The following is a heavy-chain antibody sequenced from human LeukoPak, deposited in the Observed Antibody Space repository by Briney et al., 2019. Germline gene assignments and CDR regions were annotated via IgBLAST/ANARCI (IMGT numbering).Heavy chain of an antibody. CDR2: ISSSSSYI. CDR3: ARDSYYGSGRDSHGMDV. J-gene: IGHJ6*02. V-gene: IGHV3-21*01. CDR1: GFTFSSYI. D-gene: IGHD3-10*01. Sequence: GGSLRLSCAASGFTFSSYIMDWVRQAPGKGLEWVSSISSSSSYIYYADSVKGRFTISRDNAKDSLYLQMNSLRAEDTAVYYCARDSYYGSGRDSHGMDVWGQGTTVTVSS.